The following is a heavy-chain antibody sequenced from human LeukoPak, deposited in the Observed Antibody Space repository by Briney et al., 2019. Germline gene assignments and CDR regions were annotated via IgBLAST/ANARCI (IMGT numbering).Heavy chain of an antibody. D-gene: IGHD6-6*01. CDR1: DASIRSYF. J-gene: IGHJ4*02. V-gene: IGHV4-59*08. Sequence: SETLSLTCSVFDASIRSYFWSWIRQAPGKGLEWIGYIYYSGTTNYNPSLKSRVTISVDTSKDQFSLNLSSVTAADTAVYYCARHGFYISSPYFDYWGQGMLVTVSS. CDR3: ARHGFYISSPYFDY. CDR2: IYYSGTT.